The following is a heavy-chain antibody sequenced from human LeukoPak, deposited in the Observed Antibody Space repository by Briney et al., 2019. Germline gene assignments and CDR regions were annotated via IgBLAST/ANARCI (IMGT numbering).Heavy chain of an antibody. Sequence: GGSLRLSCAASGFTFSSYAMSWVRQAPGKGLEWVSYISSSGSTIYYADSVKGRFTISRDNAKNSLYLQMNSLRAEDTAVYYCATAYSSGWYYYGMDVWGQGTTVTVSS. CDR1: GFTFSSYA. CDR2: ISSSGSTI. V-gene: IGHV3-48*04. J-gene: IGHJ6*02. D-gene: IGHD6-19*01. CDR3: ATAYSSGWYYYGMDV.